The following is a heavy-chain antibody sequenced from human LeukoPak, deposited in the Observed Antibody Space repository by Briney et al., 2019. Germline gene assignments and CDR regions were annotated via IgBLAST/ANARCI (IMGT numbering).Heavy chain of an antibody. CDR2: IYYSGST. CDR1: GGSISSYY. V-gene: IGHV4-59*01. CDR3: AREVLRSSWYGDAFDI. D-gene: IGHD6-13*01. J-gene: IGHJ3*02. Sequence: SETLSLACTVSGGSISSYYWSWIRQPPGKGLEWLGYIYYSGSTNYNPSLKSRVTISVDTSKNQFSLKLSSVTAADTAVYYCAREVLRSSWYGDAFDIWGQGTMVTVSS.